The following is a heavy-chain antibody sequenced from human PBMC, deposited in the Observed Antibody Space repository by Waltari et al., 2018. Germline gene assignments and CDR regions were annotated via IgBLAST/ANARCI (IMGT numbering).Heavy chain of an antibody. Sequence: EVQLVESGGGLVQPGGSLRLSCAASGFTFSSYSMNWVRQAPGKGLEWVSYISSSSSTIYYADSVKGRFTSSRDNAKNSLYLQMNSLRAEDTAVYYCARDQQRYCSSTSCYLFDYWGQGTLVTVSS. J-gene: IGHJ4*02. CDR1: GFTFSSYS. V-gene: IGHV3-48*04. D-gene: IGHD2-2*01. CDR2: ISSSSSTI. CDR3: ARDQQRYCSSTSCYLFDY.